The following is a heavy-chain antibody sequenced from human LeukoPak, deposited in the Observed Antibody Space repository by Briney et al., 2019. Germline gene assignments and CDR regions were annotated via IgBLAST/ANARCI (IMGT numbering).Heavy chain of an antibody. CDR3: ARDRGYSGYVDYYYYGMDV. Sequence: PGGSLRLSCAVSGFTFSAYSMNWVRQAPGKGLEWISYISSTSTIHYADSVKGRFTISRDNAKNSLYLQMNSLGDEDTAVYYCARDRGYSGYVDYYYYGMDVWGQGTTVTVSS. V-gene: IGHV3-48*02. CDR1: GFTFSAYS. J-gene: IGHJ6*02. CDR2: ISSTSTI. D-gene: IGHD5-12*01.